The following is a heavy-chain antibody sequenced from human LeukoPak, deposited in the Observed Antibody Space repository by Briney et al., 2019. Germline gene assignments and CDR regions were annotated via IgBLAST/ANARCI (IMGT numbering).Heavy chain of an antibody. CDR1: GFTFSSYA. V-gene: IGHV3-23*01. J-gene: IGHJ4*02. Sequence: GGSLRLSCAASGFTFSSYAMSWVRQAPGKGLEWVSSISGSDGRTYYADSVKGRFTIARDNSKNTLYLQMNSLRAEDTAVYYCARAGNTRFDYWGQGTLVTVSS. CDR2: ISGSDGRT. D-gene: IGHD2/OR15-2a*01. CDR3: ARAGNTRFDY.